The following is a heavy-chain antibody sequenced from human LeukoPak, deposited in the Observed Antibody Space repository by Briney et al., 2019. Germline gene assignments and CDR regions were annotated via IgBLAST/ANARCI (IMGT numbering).Heavy chain of an antibody. CDR3: ARGRYYGMDV. CDR1: GFTFNSYW. Sequence: GGSLRLTCAASGFTFNSYWMHWVRQAPGKGLVWVSRINSDGSSTTYADSVKGRFTISRDNAKNTLYLQMNSLRAEDTAVYYCARGRYYGMDVWGQGTTVTVSS. CDR2: INSDGSST. V-gene: IGHV3-74*01. J-gene: IGHJ6*02.